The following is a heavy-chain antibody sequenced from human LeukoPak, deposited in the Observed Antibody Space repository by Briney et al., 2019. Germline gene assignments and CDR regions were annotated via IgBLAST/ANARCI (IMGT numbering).Heavy chain of an antibody. J-gene: IGHJ6*03. V-gene: IGHV4-34*12. CDR2: IIHSGST. Sequence: SDTLSLTCAVYGGSFSGYYWSWVRQPPGKGLEWIGEIIHSGSTNYNPYLKSRVTISVDTSKNQFSLKLSSVTAADTAVYYCARYPNYDDFWSGYYYYYYYYMDVWGKGTTVTVSS. CDR3: ARYPNYDDFWSGYYYYYYYYMDV. CDR1: GGSFSGYY. D-gene: IGHD3-3*01.